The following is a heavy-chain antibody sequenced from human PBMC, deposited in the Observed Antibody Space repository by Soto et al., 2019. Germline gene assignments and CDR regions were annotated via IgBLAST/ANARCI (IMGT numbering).Heavy chain of an antibody. CDR1: GGTFSSYA. D-gene: IGHD2-15*01. CDR2: IIPIFGTA. CDR3: ASCSGGSCYSVGYYYYGMDV. V-gene: IGHV1-69*13. J-gene: IGHJ6*02. Sequence: ASVKVSCKASGGTFSSYAISWVRQAPGQGLEWMGGIIPIFGTANYAQKFQGRVMITADESTSAAYMELSSLRSEDTAVYYCASCSGGSCYSVGYYYYGMDVWGQGTTVTVSS.